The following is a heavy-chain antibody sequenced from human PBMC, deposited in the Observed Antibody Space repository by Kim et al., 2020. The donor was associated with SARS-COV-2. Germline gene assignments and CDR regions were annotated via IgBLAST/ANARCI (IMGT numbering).Heavy chain of an antibody. CDR2: INPSGGST. Sequence: ASVKVSCKASGYTFTSYYMHWVRQAPGQGLEWMGIINPSGGSTSYAQKFQGRVTKTRDTSTSTVYMELSSLRSEDTAVYYCARDIISAGWEESYYDWGQGTLVTVSS. J-gene: IGHJ4*02. CDR3: ARDIISAGWEESYYD. D-gene: IGHD1-26*01. V-gene: IGHV1-46*01. CDR1: GYTFTSYY.